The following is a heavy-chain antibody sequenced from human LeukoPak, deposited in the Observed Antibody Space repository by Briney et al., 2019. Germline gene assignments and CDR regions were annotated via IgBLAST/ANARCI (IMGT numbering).Heavy chain of an antibody. CDR2: IYSGGST. D-gene: IGHD6-13*01. CDR3: AREPRYSSGWYHFDY. Sequence: GGSLRLSCAASGFTVSSNYMSWVRQAPGKGLEWVSVIYSGGSTYYADSVKGRFTISRDNSKNTLYLQMNGLRAEDTAVYYCAREPRYSSGWYHFDYWGQGTLVTVSS. J-gene: IGHJ4*02. CDR1: GFTVSSNY. V-gene: IGHV3-66*01.